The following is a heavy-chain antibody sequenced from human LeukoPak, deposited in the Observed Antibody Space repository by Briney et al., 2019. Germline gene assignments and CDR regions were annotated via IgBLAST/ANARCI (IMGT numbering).Heavy chain of an antibody. Sequence: PGASVKVSCKASGGTFSSYAISWVRQAPGQGLEWMGGIIPIFGTANYAQKFQGRVTITTDESTSTAYMELSSLRSEDTAVYYCARGGIHYYDSSGYGLLDYWGQGTLDTVSS. CDR2: IIPIFGTA. CDR1: GGTFSSYA. V-gene: IGHV1-69*05. J-gene: IGHJ4*02. D-gene: IGHD3-22*01. CDR3: ARGGIHYYDSSGYGLLDY.